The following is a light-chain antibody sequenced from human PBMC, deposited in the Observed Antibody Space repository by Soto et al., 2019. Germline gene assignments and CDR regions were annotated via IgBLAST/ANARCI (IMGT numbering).Light chain of an antibody. CDR1: QSLLHSNGYNY. CDR2: LGS. J-gene: IGKJ1*01. V-gene: IGKV2-28*01. CDR3: VQALQSPPWT. Sequence: DIVVTQSPLTLPVTPGETASISCRSSQSLLHSNGYNYLDWYLQKPGQSPQLLIYLGSNRASGVPDRFSGSGSGTDFTLKISRVEAEDVGVYYCVQALQSPPWTFGQWTKVEIK.